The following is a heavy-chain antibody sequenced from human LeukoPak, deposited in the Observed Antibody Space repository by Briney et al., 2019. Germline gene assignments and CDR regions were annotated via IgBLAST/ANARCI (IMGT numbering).Heavy chain of an antibody. J-gene: IGHJ5*02. CDR1: GFTFSSYA. Sequence: VGSLRLSCAASGFTFSSYAMSWVRQAPGKGLEWVSAISGSGGSTYYADSVKGRFTISRDNSKNTLYLQMSSLRAEDTAVYYCAKLKGREVPAARGFDPWGQGTLVTVSS. CDR3: AKLKGREVPAARGFDP. D-gene: IGHD2-2*01. CDR2: ISGSGGST. V-gene: IGHV3-23*01.